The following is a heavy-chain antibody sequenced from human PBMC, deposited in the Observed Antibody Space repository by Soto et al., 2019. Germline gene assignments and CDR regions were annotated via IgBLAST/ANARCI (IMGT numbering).Heavy chain of an antibody. Sequence: EVQLLESGGGLVQPGGSLRVSCAASGFPFSNHAMSWVRQAPGKGLEWVSGISDGGDLIYYADSVKGRFSMSRDNSENMLYLQMTNLRAEDTAIYFCAKRQGTGLAAKNVDFWGQGTLVTVSS. V-gene: IGHV3-23*01. CDR2: ISDGGDLI. CDR1: GFPFSNHA. CDR3: AKRQGTGLAAKNVDF. J-gene: IGHJ4*02. D-gene: IGHD2-15*01.